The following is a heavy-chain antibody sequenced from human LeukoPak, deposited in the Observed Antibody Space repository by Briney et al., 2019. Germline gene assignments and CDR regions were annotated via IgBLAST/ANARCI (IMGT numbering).Heavy chain of an antibody. D-gene: IGHD2-15*01. Sequence: GASVKVSCKASGYTFTSYAMNWVRQAPGQGLEWMGWINTNTGNPTYAQGFTGRFVFSLDTSVSTAYLQISSLKAEDTALYYCARDVVVVAATNYYYYGMDVWGQGTTVTVSS. CDR2: INTNTGNP. V-gene: IGHV7-4-1*02. J-gene: IGHJ6*02. CDR3: ARDVVVVAATNYYYYGMDV. CDR1: GYTFTSYA.